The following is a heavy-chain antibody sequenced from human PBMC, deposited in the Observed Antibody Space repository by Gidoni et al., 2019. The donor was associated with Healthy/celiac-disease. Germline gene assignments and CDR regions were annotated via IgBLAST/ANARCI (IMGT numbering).Heavy chain of an antibody. CDR3: TRDLDYYDSSGYNWFDP. J-gene: IGHJ5*02. D-gene: IGHD3-22*01. CDR1: GLTFGVYA. Sequence: EVQLVESGGGLVQPGRSLRLSCTASGLTFGVYAMSWFRQAPGKVLEWVGFIRSKAYGGTTEYAASVKGRFTISRDDSKSIAYLQMNSLKTEDTAVYYCTRDLDYYDSSGYNWFDPWGQGTLVTVSS. V-gene: IGHV3-49*03. CDR2: IRSKAYGGTT.